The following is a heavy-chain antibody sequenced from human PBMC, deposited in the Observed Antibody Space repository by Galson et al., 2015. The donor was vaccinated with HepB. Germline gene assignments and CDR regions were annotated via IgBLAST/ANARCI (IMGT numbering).Heavy chain of an antibody. V-gene: IGHV3-48*02. CDR2: INSSSSTI. CDR1: GFTFSSYS. J-gene: IGHJ4*02. Sequence: SLRLSCAASGFTFSSYSMNWVRQAPGKGLEWVSYINSSSSTIYYADSVKGRFTISRDNAKNSLYLQMNSLRDEDTAVYYCARDSLPPVVITFGGVMDYWGQGTLVTVSS. CDR3: ARDSLPPVVITFGGVMDY. D-gene: IGHD3-16*01.